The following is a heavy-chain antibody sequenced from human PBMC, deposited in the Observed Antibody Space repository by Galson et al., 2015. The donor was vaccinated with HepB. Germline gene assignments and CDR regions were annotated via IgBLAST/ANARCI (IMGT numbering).Heavy chain of an antibody. D-gene: IGHD3-22*01. V-gene: IGHV3-64*01. CDR2: ISSNGGST. Sequence: SLRLSCAASGFTFSSYAMHWVRQAPGKGLEYVSAISSNGGSTYYANSVEGRFTISRDNSKNTLYLQMGSLRAEDMAVYYCARGIYDSSALADYWGQGTLVTVSS. CDR3: ARGIYDSSALADY. J-gene: IGHJ4*02. CDR1: GFTFSSYA.